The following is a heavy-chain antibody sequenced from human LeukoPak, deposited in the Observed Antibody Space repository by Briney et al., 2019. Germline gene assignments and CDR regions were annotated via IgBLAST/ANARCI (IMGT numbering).Heavy chain of an antibody. CDR3: TTPMVRGVNPFDYYYYYMDV. CDR2: IKSKTDGGTT. V-gene: IGHV3-15*01. CDR1: GFTFSNAW. Sequence: GGSLRLSCAASGFTFSNAWMSWVRQAPGKGLEWVGRIKSKTDGGTTDYAAPVKGRFTISRDDSKNTLYLQMNSLRTEDTAVYYCTTPMVRGVNPFDYYYYYMDVWGKGTTVTVSS. J-gene: IGHJ6*03. D-gene: IGHD3-10*01.